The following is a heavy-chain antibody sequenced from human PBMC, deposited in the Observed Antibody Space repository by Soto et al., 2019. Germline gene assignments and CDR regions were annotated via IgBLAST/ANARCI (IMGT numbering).Heavy chain of an antibody. CDR3: ARAPDIVLIRAYYYYGMDV. CDR1: GFTFSSYA. CDR2: ISYDGSNK. V-gene: IGHV3-30-3*01. D-gene: IGHD2-8*01. J-gene: IGHJ6*02. Sequence: VQLLQSGGGLVQPGGSLRLSCVASGFTFSSYAMHWVRQAPGKGLEWVAVISYDGSNKYYADSVKGRFTISRDNSKKTLYVQMNSLRPEDTAVYYCARAPDIVLIRAYYYYGMDVWGQGTTVTVSS.